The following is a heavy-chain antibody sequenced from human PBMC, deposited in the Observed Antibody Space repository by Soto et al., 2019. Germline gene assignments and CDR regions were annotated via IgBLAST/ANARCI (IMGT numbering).Heavy chain of an antibody. CDR1: GGSISSGGYY. CDR2: IYYSGST. J-gene: IGHJ4*02. V-gene: IGHV4-31*03. CDR3: ARHPLNWSEADS. D-gene: IGHD1-1*01. Sequence: SETLSLTCTVSGGSISSGGYYWSWIRQHPGKGLEWIGYIYYSGSTYYNPSLKSRVTISVDTSKNQFSLKLSSVTAADTGVYYCARHPLNWSEADSWGQGVLVTISS.